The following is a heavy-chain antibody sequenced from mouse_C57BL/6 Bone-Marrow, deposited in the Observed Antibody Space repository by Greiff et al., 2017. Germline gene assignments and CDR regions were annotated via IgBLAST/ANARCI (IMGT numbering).Heavy chain of an antibody. CDR2: IYPGGGYT. CDR3: ARYYYGSSYVRSTYAMDY. Sequence: QVQLQQSGAELVRPGTSVKMSCKASGYTFTNYWIGWAKQRPGHGLEWIGDIYPGGGYTNYNEKFKGKATLTADKSSSTAYMQFSSLTSEDSAIYYCARYYYGSSYVRSTYAMDYWGQGTSVTVSS. V-gene: IGHV1-63*01. CDR1: GYTFTNYW. J-gene: IGHJ4*01. D-gene: IGHD1-1*01.